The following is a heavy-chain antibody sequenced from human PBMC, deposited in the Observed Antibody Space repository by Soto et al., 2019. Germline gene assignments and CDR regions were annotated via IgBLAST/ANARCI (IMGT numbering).Heavy chain of an antibody. D-gene: IGHD2-15*01. J-gene: IGHJ4*02. CDR2: ISGSGGST. CDR1: GFTFSSYA. V-gene: IGHV3-23*01. Sequence: GGSLRLSCAASGFTFSSYAMSWVSQAPWKGLEWVSAISGSGGSTYYADSVKGRFTISRDNSKNTLYLQMNSLRAEDTAVYYCAKTGYCSGGSCYSGTSFVSWGQGTLVTVS. CDR3: AKTGYCSGGSCYSGTSFVS.